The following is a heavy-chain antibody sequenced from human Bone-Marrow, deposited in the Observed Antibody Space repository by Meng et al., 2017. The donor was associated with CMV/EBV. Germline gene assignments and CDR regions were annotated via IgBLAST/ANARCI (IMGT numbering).Heavy chain of an antibody. CDR3: ARRNDFWSGYYPYNWFAP. D-gene: IGHD3-3*01. Sequence: GGSLRLSCKGSGYSFTSYWIGWVRQMPGKGLEWMGIIYPGDSDTRYSPSFQGQVTISADKSISTAYLQWSSLKASDTAMYYCARRNDFWSGYYPYNWFAPWGQGTLVTVSS. CDR1: GYSFTSYW. J-gene: IGHJ5*02. V-gene: IGHV5-51*01. CDR2: IYPGDSDT.